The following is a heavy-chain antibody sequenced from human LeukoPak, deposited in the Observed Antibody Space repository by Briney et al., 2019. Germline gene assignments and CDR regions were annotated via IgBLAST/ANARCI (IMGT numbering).Heavy chain of an antibody. J-gene: IGHJ4*02. CDR2: IKLDGSEK. CDR1: GFTFGKYW. V-gene: IGHV3-7*03. D-gene: IGHD3-3*01. Sequence: GGSLRLSCVASGFTFGKYWMSWVRQAPGKGLEWVANIKLDGSEKNYVDSVKGRFTISRDNTKNSLYLQMNSLRAEDTAVFYCARDQCDTWSRRGNFDSWGQGTLVIVSS. CDR3: ARDQCDTWSRRGNFDS.